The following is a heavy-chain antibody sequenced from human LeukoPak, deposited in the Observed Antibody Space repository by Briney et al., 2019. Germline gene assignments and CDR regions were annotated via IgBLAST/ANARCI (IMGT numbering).Heavy chain of an antibody. D-gene: IGHD6-13*01. CDR3: ASGIADNWFDP. CDR1: GGTFSSYA. Sequence: ASVKVSCKASGGTFSSYAISWVRQAPGQGLEWMGGIIPIFGTANYAQKFQGRVTITTDESTSTAYMELSSLRSGDTAVYYCASGIADNWFDPWGQGTLVTVSS. J-gene: IGHJ5*02. CDR2: IIPIFGTA. V-gene: IGHV1-69*05.